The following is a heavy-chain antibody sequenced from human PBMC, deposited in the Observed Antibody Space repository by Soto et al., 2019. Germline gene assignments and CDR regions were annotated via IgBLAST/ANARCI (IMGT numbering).Heavy chain of an antibody. J-gene: IGHJ5*02. CDR2: IYYSGST. D-gene: IGHD4-17*01. CDR3: ARYSTVRRGNWFDP. CDR1: GGSISSGDYY. V-gene: IGHV4-30-4*01. Sequence: SETLSLTCTVSGGSISSGDYYWSWIRQPPGKGLEWIGYIYYSGSTYYNPSLKSRVTISVDTSKNQFSLKLSSVTAADTAVYYCARYSTVRRGNWFDPWGQGTLVTVSS.